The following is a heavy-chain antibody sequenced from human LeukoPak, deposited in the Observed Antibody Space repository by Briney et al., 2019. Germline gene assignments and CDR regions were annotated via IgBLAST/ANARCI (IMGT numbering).Heavy chain of an antibody. V-gene: IGHV4-59*08. CDR1: GGSISNYY. J-gene: IGHJ3*02. CDR3: ARYSSGWRSFDI. Sequence: SETLSLTCTVSGGSISNYYWSWIRQPPGKGLEWIGYIYYSGSTNYNPSLKSRVTMSVDTSKNQFSLKLSSVSAADTAVYYCARYSSGWRSFDIWGQGTMVTVSS. D-gene: IGHD6-19*01. CDR2: IYYSGST.